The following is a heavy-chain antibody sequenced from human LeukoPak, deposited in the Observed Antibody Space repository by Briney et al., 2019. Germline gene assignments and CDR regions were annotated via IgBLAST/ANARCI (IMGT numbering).Heavy chain of an antibody. Sequence: QPGGSLRLSCAASGFTFSSYVMHWVRQAPGKGLEWVSVIYSGGSTYYADSVKGRFTISRDNSKNTLYLQMNNLRAEDTAVYYCAPRVVGSAPFDYWGQGTLVTVSS. D-gene: IGHD2-15*01. CDR1: GFTFSSYV. V-gene: IGHV3-NL1*01. CDR2: IYSGGST. J-gene: IGHJ4*02. CDR3: APRVVGSAPFDY.